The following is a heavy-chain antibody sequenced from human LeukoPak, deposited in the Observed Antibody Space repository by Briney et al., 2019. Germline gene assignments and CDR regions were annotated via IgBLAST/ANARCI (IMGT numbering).Heavy chain of an antibody. D-gene: IGHD3-22*01. V-gene: IGHV3-7*03. CDR1: GLTFSSYW. CDR3: ARRYYDSSGYPLDY. J-gene: IGHJ4*02. Sequence: GGSLRLSCAASGLTFSSYWMSWVRQAPGKGLEWVANIKQDGSEKYYVDSVKGRFTISRDNAKNSLYLQMNSLRAEDTAVYYCARRYYDSSGYPLDYWGQGTLVTVSS. CDR2: IKQDGSEK.